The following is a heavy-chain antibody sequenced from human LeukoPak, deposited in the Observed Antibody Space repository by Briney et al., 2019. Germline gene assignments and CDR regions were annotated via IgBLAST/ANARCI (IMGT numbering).Heavy chain of an antibody. CDR2: ISAYNGNT. J-gene: IGHJ4*02. Sequence: ASVKVSCKASGYTFTSHGTSWVRQAPGQGLEWMEWISAYNGNTNYAQKLQGRVTMTTDTSTSTAYMELRSLRSDDTAVYYCARLDFWSGYYTGGDYWGQGTLVTVSS. CDR3: ARLDFWSGYYTGGDY. CDR1: GYTFTSHG. D-gene: IGHD3-3*01. V-gene: IGHV1-18*01.